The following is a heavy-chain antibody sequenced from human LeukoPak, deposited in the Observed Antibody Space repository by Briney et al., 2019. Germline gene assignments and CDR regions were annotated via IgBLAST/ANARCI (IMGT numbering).Heavy chain of an antibody. D-gene: IGHD3-10*01. V-gene: IGHV3-7*04. CDR3: ARAIYGSGSYYDY. CDR1: GFTFSSYW. Sequence: PGGSLRLSCEASGFTFSSYWMSWVRQAPGKGLEWVANIKQDGSEKKYLDSVKGRFTISRDNAKNSMYLQMNSLRAEDTAVYYCARAIYGSGSYYDYWGQGTLVTVSS. J-gene: IGHJ4*02. CDR2: IKQDGSEK.